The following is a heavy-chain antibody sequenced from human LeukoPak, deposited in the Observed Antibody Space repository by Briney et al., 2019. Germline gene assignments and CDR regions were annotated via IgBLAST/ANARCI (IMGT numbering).Heavy chain of an antibody. CDR1: GFTFSSYA. CDR2: ISGRVGST. Sequence: PGGSLRLSCAPPGFTFSSYAMSWVRQAPGKVLEWVSSISGRVGSTYYADSLKGRFTISRDNSKNTLYLQMNRLRAEDTAVYYCGKDTDYYGSGSYSDPWGQGTLVTVSS. J-gene: IGHJ5*02. V-gene: IGHV3-23*01. CDR3: GKDTDYYGSGSYSDP. D-gene: IGHD3-10*01.